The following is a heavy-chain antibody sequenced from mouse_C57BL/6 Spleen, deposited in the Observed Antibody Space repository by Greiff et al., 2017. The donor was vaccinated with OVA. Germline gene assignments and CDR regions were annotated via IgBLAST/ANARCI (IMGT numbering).Heavy chain of an antibody. D-gene: IGHD2-4*01. J-gene: IGHJ2*01. Sequence: QVQLQQPGAELVKPGASVKLSCKASGYTFTSYWMHWVKQRPGQGLERIGMIHPNSGSTNYNEKFKSKATLTVDKSSSTAYMQLSSLTSEDSAVYYCARCYDYAARYFDYWGQGTTLTVSS. V-gene: IGHV1-64*01. CDR3: ARCYDYAARYFDY. CDR1: GYTFTSYW. CDR2: IHPNSGST.